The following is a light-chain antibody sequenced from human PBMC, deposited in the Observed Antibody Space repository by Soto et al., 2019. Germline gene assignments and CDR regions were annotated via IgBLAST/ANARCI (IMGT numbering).Light chain of an antibody. CDR2: KDS. CDR1: ALPKQF. J-gene: IGLJ1*01. V-gene: IGLV3-25*03. Sequence: SYEVTQPPSVSVSPGQTARITCSGDALPKQFAYWYQQKPGQAPVLVVYKDSERPSGIPERFSGSSSGTTVTLTISVVQAEDEADYYCQSADSSGSFYVFGTGTKLTVL. CDR3: QSADSSGSFYV.